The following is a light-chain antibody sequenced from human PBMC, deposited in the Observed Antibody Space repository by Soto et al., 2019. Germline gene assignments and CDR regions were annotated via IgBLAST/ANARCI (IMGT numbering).Light chain of an antibody. Sequence: EIVMTQSPATLSVSPGERATLSCRASQSVSSNLSWYQQKPGQAPRLLIYDASTRATGIPARFSGSGSGTEFTLTISSLQSEDFAVDYCHQYNNWPPWTFGQGTKVELK. J-gene: IGKJ1*01. V-gene: IGKV3-15*01. CDR2: DAS. CDR3: HQYNNWPPWT. CDR1: QSVSSN.